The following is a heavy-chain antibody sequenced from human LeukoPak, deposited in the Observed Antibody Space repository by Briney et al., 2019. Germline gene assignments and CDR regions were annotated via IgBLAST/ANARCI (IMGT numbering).Heavy chain of an antibody. CDR3: AKRGVVIRVILVGFHKEAYYFDS. D-gene: IGHD2-21*01. J-gene: IGHJ4*02. Sequence: GGSLRLSCAVSGITLSNYGMSWVRQAPGKGLEWVAGIGGGGGGTNYADSVRGRFIISRDNSKNILFLQMNSLTAGDTAVYFCAKRGVVIRVILVGFHKEAYYFDSWGQGALVTVSS. V-gene: IGHV3-23*01. CDR1: GITLSNYG. CDR2: IGGGGGGT.